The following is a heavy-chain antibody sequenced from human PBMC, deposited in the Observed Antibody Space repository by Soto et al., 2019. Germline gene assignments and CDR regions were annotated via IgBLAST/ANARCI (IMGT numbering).Heavy chain of an antibody. CDR1: GFTFSNYG. CDR3: AKDHLTTTVTTVGY. V-gene: IGHV3-30*18. J-gene: IGHJ4*02. CDR2: ISYHGSDK. D-gene: IGHD4-17*01. Sequence: QVQLVESGGDVVQPGRSLRLSCAASGFTFSNYGMHWVRQAPGKGLEWVAVISYHGSDKYYADSVKGRFTISRDNSKKTLYLQMDSLRAEDTDVYYCAKDHLTTTVTTVGYWGQGTLVTVSS.